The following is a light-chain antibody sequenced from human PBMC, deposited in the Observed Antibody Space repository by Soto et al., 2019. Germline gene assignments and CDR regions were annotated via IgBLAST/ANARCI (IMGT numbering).Light chain of an antibody. J-gene: IGKJ1*01. V-gene: IGKV2D-29*01. CDR1: QSLLHSNEKTY. CDR3: MQSIQVPWT. Sequence: DIVMTQTPLSLSVTPGKPASISCKSSQSLLHSNEKTYVYWYLQRPGQPTQLLIYDISTRLSGVPDRFSGSGSGKYFTLKISRVEAEDVGIYYCMQSIQVPWTFGQGTKVDIK. CDR2: DIS.